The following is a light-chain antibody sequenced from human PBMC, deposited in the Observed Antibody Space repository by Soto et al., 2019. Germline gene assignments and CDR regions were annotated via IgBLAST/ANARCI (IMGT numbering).Light chain of an antibody. CDR3: SSFTSSSTLL. J-gene: IGLJ2*01. CDR2: DVN. V-gene: IGLV2-14*01. Sequence: QSALTQPASVSGSPGQSITISCTGTSSDIGSYNYVSWYQQHPGKAPKLMIYDVNNRPSGVSNRFSGSKSDNTASLTISGLQPEDEADYYCSSFTSSSTLLFGGGTKLTVL. CDR1: SSDIGSYNY.